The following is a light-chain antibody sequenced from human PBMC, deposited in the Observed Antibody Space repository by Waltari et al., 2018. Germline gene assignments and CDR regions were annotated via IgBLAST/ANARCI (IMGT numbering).Light chain of an antibody. CDR1: QSVSSNY. CDR3: QQYGRSPWT. J-gene: IGKJ1*01. Sequence: FVLTQSPGTLSLSPGERVTLSCRASQSVSSNYLAWYQQKPGQAPRLLIYDASNRATGIADRFSGSGCGTDFTLTISRLEPEDVAVYYCQQYGRSPWTFGQGTKVEIK. V-gene: IGKV3-20*01. CDR2: DAS.